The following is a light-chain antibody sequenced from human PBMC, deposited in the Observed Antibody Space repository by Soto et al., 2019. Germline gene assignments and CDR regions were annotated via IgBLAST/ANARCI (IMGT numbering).Light chain of an antibody. J-gene: IGKJ1*01. Sequence: EIVMTQSPATLSLSPGQRATLSCRASQSVSSKLAWYQQRPGQAPRLLIYSASTRATGIPARFSGSGSGTEFTLTISSLQSEDFAVYYCHKYNHWLTWTFGQGTKVKSN. CDR1: QSVSSK. V-gene: IGKV3-15*01. CDR3: HKYNHWLTWT. CDR2: SAS.